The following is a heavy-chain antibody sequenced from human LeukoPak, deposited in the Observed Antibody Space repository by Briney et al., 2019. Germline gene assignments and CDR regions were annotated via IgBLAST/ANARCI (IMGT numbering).Heavy chain of an antibody. CDR1: GFTFSPYR. D-gene: IGHD6-6*01. CDR3: ARSSGGRDLDY. V-gene: IGHV3-48*01. CDR2: ISSSSSTI. Sequence: GGSLRLSCAASGFTFSPYRMNWVRQAPGKGLEWVSYISSSSSTIYYADSVKGRFTISRDNAKNSLYLQMNSLRAEDTAVYYCARSSGGRDLDYWGQGTLVTVSS. J-gene: IGHJ4*02.